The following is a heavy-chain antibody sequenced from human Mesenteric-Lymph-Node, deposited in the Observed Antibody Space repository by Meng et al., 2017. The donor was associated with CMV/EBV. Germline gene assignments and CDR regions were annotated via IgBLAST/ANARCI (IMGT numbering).Heavy chain of an antibody. J-gene: IGHJ4*02. CDR2: ISSSSSYI. D-gene: IGHD6-13*01. Sequence: GGSLKISCAASGFTFSSYSMNWVRQAPGKGLEWVSSISSSSSYIYYADSVKGRFTISRDNAKNSLYLQMNSLRAEDTAVYYCARRTKQSPAAGPEFDYWGQGTLVTVSS. V-gene: IGHV3-21*01. CDR3: ARRTKQSPAAGPEFDY. CDR1: GFTFSSYS.